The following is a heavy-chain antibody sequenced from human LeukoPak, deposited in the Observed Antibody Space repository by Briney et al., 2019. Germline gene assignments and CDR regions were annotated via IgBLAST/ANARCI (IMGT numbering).Heavy chain of an antibody. CDR2: IYTSGGI. CDR1: GGSISSYY. V-gene: IGHV4-4*07. D-gene: IGHD4-17*01. J-gene: IGHJ6*03. Sequence: PSETLSLTCTVSGGSISSYYWSWIRQPAGKGLEWIGRIYTSGGINYNPSLKSRVTMSVDTSKNQFSLKLSSVTAADTAVYYCARDNDYGDYYYMDVWGKGTTVTISS. CDR3: ARDNDYGDYYYMDV.